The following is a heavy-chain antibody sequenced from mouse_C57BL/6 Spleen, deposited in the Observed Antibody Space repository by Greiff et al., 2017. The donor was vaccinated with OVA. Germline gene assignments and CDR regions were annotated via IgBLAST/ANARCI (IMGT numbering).Heavy chain of an antibody. J-gene: IGHJ2*01. CDR3: ARGSTLIDY. CDR1: GYSITSGYY. D-gene: IGHD1-1*01. Sequence: EVKLMESGPGLVKPSQSLSLTCSVTGYSITSGYYWNWIRQFPGNKLEWMGYISYDGSNNYNPSLKNRISITRDTSKNQFFLKLNSVTTEDTATYYCARGSTLIDYWGQGTTLTVSS. CDR2: ISYDGSN. V-gene: IGHV3-6*01.